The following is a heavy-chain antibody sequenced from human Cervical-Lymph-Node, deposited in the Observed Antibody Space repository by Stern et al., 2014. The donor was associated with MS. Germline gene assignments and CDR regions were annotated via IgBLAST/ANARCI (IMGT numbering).Heavy chain of an antibody. CDR3: AKPGVESTPGGEFAY. CDR2: ISYGEDHK. CDR1: GFTFSMFP. J-gene: IGHJ4*02. V-gene: IGHV3-30-3*02. Sequence: DQLVESGGGVVQPGRSLRLSCAASGFTFSMFPMPWVRRAPGKGLEWVAAISYGEDHKSYAPAVRGRFTVSRDNSNNTLYLQMNSLKTEDTAVYYCAKPGVESTPGGEFAYWGQGTLVTVSS. D-gene: IGHD3-10*01.